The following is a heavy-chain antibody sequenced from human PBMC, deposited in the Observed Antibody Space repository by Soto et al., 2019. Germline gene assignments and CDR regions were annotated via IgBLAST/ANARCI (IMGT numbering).Heavy chain of an antibody. Sequence: GGSLRLSCAASGFTFSSYAMHWVRQAPGKGLEWVAVISYDGSNKYYADSVKGRFTISRDKSKNTLSLQMNSLRAEDTAVYYCASDKGGATVSAFDIWGQGTMVTVSS. J-gene: IGHJ3*02. CDR2: ISYDGSNK. CDR1: GFTFSSYA. CDR3: ASDKGGATVSAFDI. D-gene: IGHD3-16*02. V-gene: IGHV3-30-3*01.